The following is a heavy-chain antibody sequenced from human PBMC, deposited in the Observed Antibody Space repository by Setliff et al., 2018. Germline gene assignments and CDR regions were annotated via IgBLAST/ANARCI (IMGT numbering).Heavy chain of an antibody. V-gene: IGHV5-51*01. D-gene: IGHD3-10*01. J-gene: IGHJ6*03. CDR1: GYTFTNYW. Sequence: GESLTISCKGSGYTFTNYWIAWVRQMPGKGLEYMGIIYPADSDTTYSPSFQGQVTISADKSINTAYLQWSSLKASDTAIYYCARGSRFGTIVYEGDYYMDVWGKGTTVTVSS. CDR3: ARGSRFGTIVYEGDYYMDV. CDR2: IYPADSDT.